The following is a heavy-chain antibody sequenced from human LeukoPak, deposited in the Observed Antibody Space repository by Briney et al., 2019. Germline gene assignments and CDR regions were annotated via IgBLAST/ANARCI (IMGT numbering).Heavy chain of an antibody. CDR2: ISSSSSYI. J-gene: IGHJ6*03. Sequence: GGSLRLSCAASGFTFSSYSMNWVRQAPGKGLEWVSSISSSSSYIYYADSVKGRFTISRDNAKNSLYLQMNSLRAEDTAVYYCARGSTAVAVYYYYYYMDVWGKGTTVTVSS. CDR3: ARGSTAVAVYYYYYYMDV. D-gene: IGHD6-19*01. V-gene: IGHV3-21*01. CDR1: GFTFSSYS.